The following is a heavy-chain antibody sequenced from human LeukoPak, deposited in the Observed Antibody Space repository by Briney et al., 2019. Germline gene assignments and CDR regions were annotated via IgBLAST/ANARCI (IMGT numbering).Heavy chain of an antibody. Sequence: GASVKVSCKASGGTFSSYAISWVRQAPAQGLEWMGWMNPNSGDTGYPQKFQGRVTMTRDTSITTAYMELSRLRSEDTGVYYCARSGFGSGISFDLWGQGTLVTVSS. J-gene: IGHJ5*02. D-gene: IGHD3-10*01. CDR3: ARSGFGSGISFDL. V-gene: IGHV1-8*02. CDR2: MNPNSGDT. CDR1: GGTFSSYA.